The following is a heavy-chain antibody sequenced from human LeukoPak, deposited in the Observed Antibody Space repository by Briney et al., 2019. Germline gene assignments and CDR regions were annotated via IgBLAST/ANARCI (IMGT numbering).Heavy chain of an antibody. V-gene: IGHV4-4*07. D-gene: IGHD6-19*01. Sequence: PSETLSLTCTVSGGSMRSYYWSSIRQPAGKGLEWIGRIYTSGSTNYNPSLKSRVTMSVDTSKNQFSLKLGSVTAADTAVYYCARVSVAGPRGYFDYWGQGTLVTVSS. CDR1: GGSMRSYY. J-gene: IGHJ4*02. CDR3: ARVSVAGPRGYFDY. CDR2: IYTSGST.